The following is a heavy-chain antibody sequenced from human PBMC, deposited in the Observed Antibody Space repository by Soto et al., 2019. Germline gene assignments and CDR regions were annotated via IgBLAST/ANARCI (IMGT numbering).Heavy chain of an antibody. CDR3: ARNDYNGNSVDY. CDR1: EYSFPSYW. J-gene: IGHJ4*02. Sequence: PXEFLTMSFTTSEYSFPSYWIGLVRQMPGKGLEWMGIIYPGDSDTRYSQSFQGQVTISADKSTSNAYLQWSSLKASDTAIYYCARNDYNGNSVDYWGQGTLVTVYS. CDR2: IYPGDSDT. V-gene: IGHV5-51*01. D-gene: IGHD4-4*01.